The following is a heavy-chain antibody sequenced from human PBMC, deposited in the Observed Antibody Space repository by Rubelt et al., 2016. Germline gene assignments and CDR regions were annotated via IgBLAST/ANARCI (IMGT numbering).Heavy chain of an antibody. CDR2: IVQDGSIT. Sequence: GKGLVWVSRIVQDGSITTYADSVRGRFTISRDNAKNSLYLQMNSLRGEDTAVYYCARDGSGWSAYWGQGTLVTVSS. J-gene: IGHJ4*02. CDR3: ARDGSGWSAY. D-gene: IGHD6-19*01. V-gene: IGHV3-74*01.